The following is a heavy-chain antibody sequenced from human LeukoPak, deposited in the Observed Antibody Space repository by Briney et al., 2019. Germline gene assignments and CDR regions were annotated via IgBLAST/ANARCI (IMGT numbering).Heavy chain of an antibody. V-gene: IGHV3-13*01. CDR2: IGTAGDT. CDR3: AKELRGYSYGEH. CDR1: GFTFSSYD. D-gene: IGHD5-18*01. J-gene: IGHJ4*02. Sequence: GGSLRLSCAASGFTFSSYDMHWVRQATGKGLEWVSAIGTAGDTYYPGSVKGRFTISRDNSKNTLSLQMNSLRAEDTAVYHCAKELRGYSYGEHWGQGTLVTVSS.